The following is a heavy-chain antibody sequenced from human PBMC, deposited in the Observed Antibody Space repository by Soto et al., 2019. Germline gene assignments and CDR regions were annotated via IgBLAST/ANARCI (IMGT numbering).Heavy chain of an antibody. V-gene: IGHV4-30-2*01. D-gene: IGHD3-10*01. CDR1: GGSISSGGYS. J-gene: IGHJ5*02. Sequence: LCGGSISSGGYSWSWIRQPPGKGLEWIGYIYHSGSTYYNPSLKSRVTISVDRSKNQFSLKLSSVTAADTAVYYCARTSGVGEGQHNWFDPWGQGTLVTVSS. CDR3: ARTSGVGEGQHNWFDP. CDR2: IYHSGST.